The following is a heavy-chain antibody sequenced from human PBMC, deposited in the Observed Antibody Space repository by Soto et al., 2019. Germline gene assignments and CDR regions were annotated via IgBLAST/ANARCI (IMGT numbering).Heavy chain of an antibody. CDR3: ARIRLYCSGGSCYFEYGVWFDP. V-gene: IGHV2-26*01. D-gene: IGHD2-15*01. CDR1: GLSLSNARMG. J-gene: IGHJ5*02. Sequence: SGPTLVNPTETLTLTCTVSGLSLSNARMGVSWIRQPPGKALEWLAHIFSNDEKSYSTSLKSRLTISKDTSKSQVVLTMTNMDPVDTATYYCARIRLYCSGGSCYFEYGVWFDPWGQGTLVTVSS. CDR2: IFSNDEK.